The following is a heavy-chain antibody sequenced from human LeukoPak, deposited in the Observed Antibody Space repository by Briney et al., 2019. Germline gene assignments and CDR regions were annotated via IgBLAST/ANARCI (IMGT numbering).Heavy chain of an antibody. D-gene: IGHD3-3*01. J-gene: IGHJ4*02. CDR1: GGSFSGYY. CDR2: INHSGST. V-gene: IGHV4-34*01. CDR3: ARGARITIFGVVIKSQFDY. Sequence: PSETLSLTCAVYGGSFSGYYWSWIRQPPGKGLEWIGEINHSGSTSYSPSLKSRVTISVDTSKNQFSLKLSSVTAADTAVYYCARGARITIFGVVIKSQFDYWGQGTLVTVSS.